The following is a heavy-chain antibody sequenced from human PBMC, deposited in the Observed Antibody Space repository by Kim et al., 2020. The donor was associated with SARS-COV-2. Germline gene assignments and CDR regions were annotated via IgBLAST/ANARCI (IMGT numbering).Heavy chain of an antibody. J-gene: IGHJ3*02. D-gene: IGHD1-26*01. CDR3: ASEWELRSWAFDI. V-gene: IGHV4-59*01. Sequence: YNPSLKSRVTISVDTSKNQFSLKLSSVTAADTAVYYCASEWELRSWAFDIWGQGTMVTVSS.